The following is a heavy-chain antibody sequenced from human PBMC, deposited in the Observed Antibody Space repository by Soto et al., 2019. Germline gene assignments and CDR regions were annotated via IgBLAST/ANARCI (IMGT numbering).Heavy chain of an antibody. CDR3: ARPHSARDPYYYYYYMDV. Sequence: EVQLVESGGGLVQPGGSLRLSCAASGFTFSSYSMNWVRQAPGKGLEWVSYISSSSSTIYYANSVKGRFTISRENAKNSLYLQMNSLGAEDMAVYYWARPHSARDPYYYYYYMDVWGKGTTVTVSS. CDR1: GFTFSSYS. J-gene: IGHJ6*03. CDR2: ISSSSSTI. V-gene: IGHV3-48*01. D-gene: IGHD2-15*01.